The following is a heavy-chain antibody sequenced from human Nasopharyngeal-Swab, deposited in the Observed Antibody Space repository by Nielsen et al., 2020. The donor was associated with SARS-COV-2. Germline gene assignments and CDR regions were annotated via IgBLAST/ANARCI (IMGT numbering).Heavy chain of an antibody. Sequence: SLKISCVASGFIFDDYSMHWVRQGPGRAIEWVSGIAWNSVVIGYAESVKGQFTISRDNAKNSLYLEMNSLRPEDTALYYCIKGVDITSRTARAFDIWGQGTMVTVSS. J-gene: IGHJ3*02. D-gene: IGHD5-12*01. CDR2: IAWNSVVI. CDR3: IKGVDITSRTARAFDI. V-gene: IGHV3-9*01. CDR1: GFIFDDYS.